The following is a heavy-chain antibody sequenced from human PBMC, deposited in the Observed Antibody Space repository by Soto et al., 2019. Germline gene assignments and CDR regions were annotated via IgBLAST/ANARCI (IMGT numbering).Heavy chain of an antibody. J-gene: IGHJ4*02. CDR1: GGSISRYY. D-gene: IGHD2-8*01. Sequence: SETLSLTCTVSGGSISRYYWSWIRQPAGKGLEWIGRIYTSGSTNYNPSLKSRVTMSVDTSKNQFSLNLNSVTASDTAVYYCVSQRTSVLTQAYFDYWGPGALVTVSS. CDR2: IYTSGST. V-gene: IGHV4-4*07. CDR3: VSQRTSVLTQAYFDY.